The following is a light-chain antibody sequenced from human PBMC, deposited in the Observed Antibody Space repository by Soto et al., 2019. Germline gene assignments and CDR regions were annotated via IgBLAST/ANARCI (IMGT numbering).Light chain of an antibody. CDR3: GADHGSGNNFIVV. J-gene: IGLJ2*01. CDR2: VGTGGIVG. Sequence: QPVLTQPPSASASPGASVTLTCTLSSGYSDYKVDWYQQRPGKGPRFVMRVGTGGIVGSKGDGIPDRFSVLGSGLNRYLTINNIQEEDESDYHCGADHGSGNNFIVVFGGGTKLTVL. CDR1: SGYSDYK. V-gene: IGLV9-49*03.